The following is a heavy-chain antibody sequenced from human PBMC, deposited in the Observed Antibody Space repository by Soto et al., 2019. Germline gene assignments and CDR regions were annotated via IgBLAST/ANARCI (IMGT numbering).Heavy chain of an antibody. J-gene: IGHJ4*02. CDR2: VYWTGST. D-gene: IGHD6-13*01. CDR1: GDSITTNGYY. Sequence: TCSVSGDSITTNGYYWGWIRQPPGKGLQWIGNVYWTGSTFSHPSLTSRVFISVDTSKNEFSLRLTSVTAMYYCARPLGSSSWGGLDYFDYWGQGTLVTVSS. V-gene: IGHV4-39*01. CDR3: ARPLGSSSWGGLDYFDY.